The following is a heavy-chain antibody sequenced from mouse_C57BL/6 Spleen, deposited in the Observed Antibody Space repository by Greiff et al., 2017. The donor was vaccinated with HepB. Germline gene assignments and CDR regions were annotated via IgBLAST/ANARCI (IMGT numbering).Heavy chain of an antibody. CDR2: IDPSDSET. CDR1: GYTFTSYW. V-gene: IGHV1-52*01. J-gene: IGHJ2*01. Sequence: VQLQQPGAELVRPGSSVKLSCKASGYTFTSYWMHWVKQSPIQGLEWIGNIDPSDSETHYNQKFKDKATLTVDKSSSTAYMQLSSLTSEDSAVYYCARLRTFSDYWGQGTTLTVSS. CDR3: ARLRTFSDY. D-gene: IGHD2-4*01.